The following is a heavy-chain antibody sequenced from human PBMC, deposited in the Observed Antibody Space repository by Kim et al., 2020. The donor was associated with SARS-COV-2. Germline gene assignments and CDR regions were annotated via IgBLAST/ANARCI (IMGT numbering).Heavy chain of an antibody. D-gene: IGHD3-16*01. J-gene: IGHJ4*02. Sequence: GGSLRLSCAASGFTFAYFGMHWVRQAPGKGLEWVAVIWYDGSQKYYADSVKGRFTISRDNSKNTLYLEMSSLRDEDTAVYYCAKDIHVGYFDYWGQAAPV. CDR2: IWYDGSQK. CDR3: AKDIHVGYFDY. V-gene: IGHV3-33*03. CDR1: GFTFAYFG.